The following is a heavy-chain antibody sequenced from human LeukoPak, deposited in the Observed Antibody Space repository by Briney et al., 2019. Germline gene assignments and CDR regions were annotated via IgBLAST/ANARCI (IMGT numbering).Heavy chain of an antibody. Sequence: GGSLRLSCAASGFTFSGYAMSWVRQAPGKGLEWVSAISGSGGSTYYADSVKGRFTISRDNSKNTLYLQMNSLRAEDTAMYYCARDVVVVVASDSNFNYWGQGTLVTVSS. J-gene: IGHJ4*02. D-gene: IGHD2-15*01. V-gene: IGHV3-23*01. CDR1: GFTFSGYA. CDR3: ARDVVVVVASDSNFNY. CDR2: ISGSGGST.